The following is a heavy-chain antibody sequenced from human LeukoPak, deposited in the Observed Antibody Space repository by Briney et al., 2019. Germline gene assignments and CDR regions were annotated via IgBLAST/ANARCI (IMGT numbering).Heavy chain of an antibody. D-gene: IGHD2-15*01. CDR2: TNQDGSDK. V-gene: IGHV3-7*01. CDR3: ARDHVVDGLVFDY. Sequence: GGSLRLSCAAAGFTFRSHWMSWIRQAPGKGLEWVANTNQDGSDKQYVNSVKGRFTISRDNAKNSLYLQMDSLRAEDTGLYYCARDHVVDGLVFDYWGQGALVTVSS. CDR1: GFTFRSHW. J-gene: IGHJ4*02.